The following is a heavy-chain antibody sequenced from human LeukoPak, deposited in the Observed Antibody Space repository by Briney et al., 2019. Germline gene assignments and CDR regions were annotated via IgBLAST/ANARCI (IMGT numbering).Heavy chain of an antibody. V-gene: IGHV1-46*01. J-gene: IGHJ4*02. D-gene: IGHD3-9*01. CDR1: GYTFTSYY. Sequence: ASVKVSCKASGYTFTSYYMHWVRQAPGQGLEWMGIINPSGGSTSYAQKFQGRVTMTRDTSTSTVYIELSSLRSEDTAVYYCARDRAALRYFERGGPDYWGQGTLVTVSS. CDR3: ARDRAALRYFERGGPDY. CDR2: INPSGGST.